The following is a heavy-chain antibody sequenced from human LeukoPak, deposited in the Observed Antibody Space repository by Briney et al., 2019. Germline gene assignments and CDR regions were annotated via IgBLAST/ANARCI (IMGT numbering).Heavy chain of an antibody. CDR3: ARVRWRGGGIDY. CDR2: TYYKSQWYY. D-gene: IGHD2-15*01. V-gene: IGHV6-1*01. J-gene: IGHJ4*02. CDR1: GDSVSRNNIA. Sequence: SQTLSLTCAISGDSVSRNNIAWNWIRQSPSRGLEWLGRTYYKSQWYYDYAPSVRSRITISPDTSRNQFSLKLSSVTAADTAVYYCARVRWRGGGIDYWGQGTLVTVSS.